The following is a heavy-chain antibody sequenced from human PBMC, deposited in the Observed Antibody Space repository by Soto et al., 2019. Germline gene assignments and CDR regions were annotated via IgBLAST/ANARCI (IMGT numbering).Heavy chain of an antibody. D-gene: IGHD2-21*01. V-gene: IGHV5-51*01. Sequence: EENRGGESLKISCKVSGYNFDTSWIGWVRQMPGKGLEWMGIIFPADSDTRYSPSFQGEVTLSVDKSISTAFLQWSSLRASDTAIYYFARYHVVIDEINWFEPWGQGTQVTVSS. J-gene: IGHJ5*02. CDR2: IFPADSDT. CDR1: GYNFDTSW. CDR3: ARYHVVIDEINWFEP.